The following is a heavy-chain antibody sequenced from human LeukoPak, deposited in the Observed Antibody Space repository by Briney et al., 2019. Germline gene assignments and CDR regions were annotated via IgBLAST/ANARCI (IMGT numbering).Heavy chain of an antibody. CDR1: GFTFSSYG. V-gene: IGHV3-30*18. Sequence: GGSLRLSCAASGFTFSSYGMHWVRQAPGKGLEWVAVISYDGSNKYYADSVKGRFTISRDNSKNTLYLQMNSLRAEDTAVYYCAKDHGSDGFDYWGQGTLVTVSS. CDR2: ISYDGSNK. CDR3: AKDHGSDGFDY. J-gene: IGHJ4*02.